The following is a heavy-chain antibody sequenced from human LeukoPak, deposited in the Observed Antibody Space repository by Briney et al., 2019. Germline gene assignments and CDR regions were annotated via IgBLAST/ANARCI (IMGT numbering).Heavy chain of an antibody. V-gene: IGHV1-18*01. J-gene: IGHJ4*02. CDR2: ISAYNGNT. CDR3: ARDRHYGVYFDY. D-gene: IGHD4-17*01. Sequence: ASGNVSCKASGYTFTSYGISWVRQAPGQGLEWMGWISAYNGNTNYAQKLQGRVTMTTDTSTSTAYMELRSLRSDDTAVYYCARDRHYGVYFDYWGQGTLVTVSS. CDR1: GYTFTSYG.